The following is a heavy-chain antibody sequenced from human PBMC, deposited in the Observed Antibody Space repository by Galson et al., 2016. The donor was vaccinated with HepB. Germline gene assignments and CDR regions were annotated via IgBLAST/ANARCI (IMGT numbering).Heavy chain of an antibody. D-gene: IGHD1-1*01. CDR3: SPLPWKSGSEDP. CDR2: ISGGADST. CDR1: GFTFSSYA. J-gene: IGHJ5*02. Sequence: SLRLSCAASGFTFSSYAISWVRQAPGKGLEWVSTISGGADSTYYADSVKGRFTISRDNSKNTVYLQMNSLRAEDTAVYYCSPLPWKSGSEDPWGQGTVVTVSS. V-gene: IGHV3-23*01.